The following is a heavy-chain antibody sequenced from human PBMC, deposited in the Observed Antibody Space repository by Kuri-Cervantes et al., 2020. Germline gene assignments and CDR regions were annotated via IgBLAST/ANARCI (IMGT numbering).Heavy chain of an antibody. CDR1: GFTFSDYY. Sequence: GGSLRLSWAASGFTFSDYYMSGIRQAPGKGLEWVSHISSSGSTIYYAVSVKGRFTITRDNAKNSLYLQMNSLRSEDTAVYYCAGRDYWGQGTLVTVSS. J-gene: IGHJ4*02. CDR2: ISSSGSTI. CDR3: AGRDY. V-gene: IGHV3-11*01.